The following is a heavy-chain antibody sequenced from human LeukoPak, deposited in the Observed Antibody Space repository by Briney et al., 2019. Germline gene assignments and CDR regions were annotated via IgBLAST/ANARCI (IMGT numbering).Heavy chain of an antibody. J-gene: IGHJ4*02. Sequence: PGGSLRLSCAASGFTFSSYGMHWVRQAPGKGLEWVAVISYDGSNKYYADSVKGRFTISRDNSKNTLYLQMNSLRAEDTAVYYCAKDRRLLEGKYYFDYWGQGTLVTVSS. D-gene: IGHD3-3*01. CDR3: AKDRRLLEGKYYFDY. V-gene: IGHV3-30*18. CDR1: GFTFSSYG. CDR2: ISYDGSNK.